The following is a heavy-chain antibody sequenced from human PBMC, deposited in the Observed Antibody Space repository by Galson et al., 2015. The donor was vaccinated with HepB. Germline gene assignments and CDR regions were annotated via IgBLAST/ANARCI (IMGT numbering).Heavy chain of an antibody. CDR1: GFTFTSSA. CDR2: FVVGSGNT. CDR3: AAALETFGGVIEYDY. V-gene: IGHV1-58*01. Sequence: SVKVSCKASGFTFTSSAVQWVRQARGQRLEWIGWFVVGSGNTNYAQKFQERVTITRDMSTSTAYMELSSLRSEDTAVYYCAAALETFGGVIEYDYWGQGTLVTVSS. D-gene: IGHD3-16*02. J-gene: IGHJ4*02.